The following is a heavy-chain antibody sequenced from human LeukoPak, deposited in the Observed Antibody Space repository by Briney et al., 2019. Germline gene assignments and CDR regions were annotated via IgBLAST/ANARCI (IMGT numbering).Heavy chain of an antibody. J-gene: IGHJ4*02. CDR2: INPNSGGT. Sequence: ASVKVSCKASGYTFTGYYMHWVRQAPGQGLEWMGWINPNSGGTNYAQKFQGRVTMTRDTSISTAYMELSRLRSDDTAVYYCARDVGYCSSTSCRINYYFDYWGQGTLVTVSS. V-gene: IGHV1-2*02. CDR1: GYTFTGYY. CDR3: ARDVGYCSSTSCRINYYFDY. D-gene: IGHD2-2*01.